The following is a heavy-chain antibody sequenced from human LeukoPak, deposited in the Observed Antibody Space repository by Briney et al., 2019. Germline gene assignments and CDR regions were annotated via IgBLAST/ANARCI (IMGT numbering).Heavy chain of an antibody. Sequence: PGGSLRLSCAASGFTFSDYYMSWIRQAPGKGLGWVSYISSSGSTIYYADSVKGRFTISRDNAKNSLYLQMNSLRAEDTAVYYCARVKVYYYGSGSSDAFDIWGQGTMVTVSS. CDR1: GFTFSDYY. CDR2: ISSSGSTI. J-gene: IGHJ3*02. D-gene: IGHD3-10*01. CDR3: ARVKVYYYGSGSSDAFDI. V-gene: IGHV3-11*01.